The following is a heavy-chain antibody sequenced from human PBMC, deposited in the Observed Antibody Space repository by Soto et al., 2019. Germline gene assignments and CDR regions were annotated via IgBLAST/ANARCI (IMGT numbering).Heavy chain of an antibody. J-gene: IGHJ4*02. V-gene: IGHV1-18*01. D-gene: IGHD1-20*01. Sequence: QVQLAQSGPGVNKPGASVKVYCRTSGYTFTKSGITWVRHAPGQGLERTAWISPHNGNTNYARNFEDRVAMNRATATTTAYMESRKLRSDAWAVDYCMRDFFGIIESQGTSLVKDYWGQGNLVTVSS. CDR1: GYTFTKSG. CDR2: ISPHNGNT. CDR3: MRDFFGIIESQGTSLVKDY.